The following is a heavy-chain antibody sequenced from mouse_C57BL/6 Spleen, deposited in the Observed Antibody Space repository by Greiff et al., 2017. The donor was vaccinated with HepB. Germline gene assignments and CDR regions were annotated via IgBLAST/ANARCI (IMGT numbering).Heavy chain of an antibody. CDR1: GYTFTDYY. CDR3: ARGKYYDYVWFAY. D-gene: IGHD2-4*01. Sequence: VQLQQSGAELVRPGASVKLSCKASGYTFTDYYINWVKQRPGQGLEWIARIYPGSGNTYYNEKFKGKATLTAEKSSSTAYMQLSSLTSEDSAVYFCARGKYYDYVWFAYWGQGTLVTVSA. J-gene: IGHJ3*01. CDR2: IYPGSGNT. V-gene: IGHV1-76*01.